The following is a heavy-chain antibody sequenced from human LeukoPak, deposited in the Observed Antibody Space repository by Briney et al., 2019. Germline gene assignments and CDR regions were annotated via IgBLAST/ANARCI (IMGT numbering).Heavy chain of an antibody. CDR2: ISRSGSSL. V-gene: IGHV3-11*01. CDR3: AREVVVVPDYYYYGLDV. D-gene: IGHD2-2*01. CDR1: GFTFSDYY. Sequence: GGSLRLSCVASGFTFSDYYMTWIRQAPGKGLEHVSHISRSGSSLYYGDSVTGRFTISRDNAKNSLYLQMNSLRVEDTAVYYCAREVVVVPDYYYYGLDVWGQGTTVTVSS. J-gene: IGHJ6*02.